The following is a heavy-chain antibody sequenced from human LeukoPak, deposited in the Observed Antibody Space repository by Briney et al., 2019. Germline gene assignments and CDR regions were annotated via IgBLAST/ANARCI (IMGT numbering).Heavy chain of an antibody. CDR1: GFTFSTYS. CDR3: ARAYSERYGLGYYYMDV. CDR2: ISSSSSYI. V-gene: IGHV3-21*01. Sequence: PGWSLRLSCAASGFTFSTYSMNWVRQAPGKGLEWVSSISSSSSYIYYADSVKGRFTISRDNAKKSVYLQMNSLRAEDTAVYYCARAYSERYGLGYYYMDVWGKGTTVTISS. J-gene: IGHJ6*03. D-gene: IGHD1-26*01.